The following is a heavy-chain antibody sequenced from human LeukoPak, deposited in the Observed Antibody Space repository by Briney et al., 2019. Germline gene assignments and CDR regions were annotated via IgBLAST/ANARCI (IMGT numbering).Heavy chain of an antibody. CDR3: ARTRTRSGSYLLDY. V-gene: IGHV3-21*01. J-gene: IGHJ4*02. CDR2: ISSSSSYI. CDR1: GFTFSSYS. Sequence: GGSLRLSCAASGFTFSSYSMNWVRQAPGKGLEWVSSISSSSSYIYHADSVKGRFTISRDTAKNSLYLQMNSLRAEDTAVYYCARTRTRSGSYLLDYWGQGTLVTVSS. D-gene: IGHD1-26*01.